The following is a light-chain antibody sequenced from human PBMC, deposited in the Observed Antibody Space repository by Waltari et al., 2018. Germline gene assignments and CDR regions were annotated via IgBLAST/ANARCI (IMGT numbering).Light chain of an antibody. CDR2: GAS. CDR1: QSIRSN. Sequence: EIVMTQSPATLSVFPGERATLSCRASQSIRSNLAWYQHKPGQAPRLLIYGASTRATGIPARFSGSGSRPEFTLTISSLQSEDFAVYFCQQYDNWLGTFGQGTKVEIK. V-gene: IGKV3-15*01. CDR3: QQYDNWLGT. J-gene: IGKJ1*01.